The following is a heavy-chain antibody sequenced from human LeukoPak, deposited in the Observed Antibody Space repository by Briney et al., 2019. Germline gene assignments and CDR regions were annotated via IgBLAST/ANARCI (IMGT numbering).Heavy chain of an antibody. CDR2: IYYTGST. J-gene: IGHJ4*02. V-gene: IGHV4-59*08. CDR3: ASLRGDY. CDR1: GAPISSYY. Sequence: SETLSLTCTVSGAPISSYYWSWIRQPPGMGLEWIGYIYYTGSTDYNPSLESRVTISVDTSKNHFSLRLTSVTAADTAVYYCASLRGDYWGQGILATVSS.